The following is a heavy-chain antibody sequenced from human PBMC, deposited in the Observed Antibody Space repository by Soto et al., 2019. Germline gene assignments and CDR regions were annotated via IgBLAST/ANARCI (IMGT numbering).Heavy chain of an antibody. Sequence: GASVKVSCKASGYTFTSYAMHWVRQAPGQGLEWMGWINTYNGDTNYAQTFQGRVTMTTDTSTSTVHMEVRSLRSDDTAVYYCAREGVAPYYYYGMDVWGQGTPVTVSS. J-gene: IGHJ6*02. D-gene: IGHD5-12*01. V-gene: IGHV1-18*01. CDR3: AREGVAPYYYYGMDV. CDR2: INTYNGDT. CDR1: GYTFTSYA.